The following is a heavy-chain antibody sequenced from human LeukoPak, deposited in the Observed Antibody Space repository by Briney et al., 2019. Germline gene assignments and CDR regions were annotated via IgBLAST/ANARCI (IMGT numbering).Heavy chain of an antibody. D-gene: IGHD4-17*01. CDR3: ARARGDDYGDYDDY. J-gene: IGHJ4*02. Sequence: GGSLRLSCAASGFTFSSYAMHWVRQAPGKGLEWVAVISYDGSNKYYADSVKGRFTISRDSSKNTLYLQMNSLRAEDTSIYYCARARGDDYGDYDDYWGQGTLVTVSS. CDR1: GFTFSSYA. V-gene: IGHV3-30-3*01. CDR2: ISYDGSNK.